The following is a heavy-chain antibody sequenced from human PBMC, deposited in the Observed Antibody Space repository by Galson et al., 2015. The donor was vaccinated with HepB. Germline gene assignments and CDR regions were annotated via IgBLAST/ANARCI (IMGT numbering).Heavy chain of an antibody. CDR1: GITFSTYS. CDR3: ARDWNWGLDY. J-gene: IGHJ4*02. D-gene: IGHD7-27*01. V-gene: IGHV3-7*03. Sequence: SLRLSCAASGITFSTYSMNWVRQAPGKGLEWVANIKGDGSEEYYVDSVKGRFTISRDNARNSLYLQMNSLTAEDTALYYCARDWNWGLDYWGQGTLVTVSS. CDR2: IKGDGSEE.